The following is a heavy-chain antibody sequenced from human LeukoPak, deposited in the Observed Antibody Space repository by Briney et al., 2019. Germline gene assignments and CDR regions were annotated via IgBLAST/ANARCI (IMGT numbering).Heavy chain of an antibody. J-gene: IGHJ5*02. D-gene: IGHD1-14*01. CDR3: AKAMALSVFWLDP. CDR2: ISWNSGSI. V-gene: IGHV3-9*01. CDR1: GFTFDDYA. Sequence: GGSLRLSCAASGFTFDDYAMHWVRQAPGKGLEWVSGISWNSGSIGYADSVKGRFTISRDNAKNSLYLQMNSLRAEDTALYYCAKAMALSVFWLDPWGQGTLVTVSS.